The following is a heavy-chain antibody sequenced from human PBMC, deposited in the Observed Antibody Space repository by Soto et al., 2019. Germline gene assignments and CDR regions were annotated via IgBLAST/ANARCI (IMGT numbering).Heavy chain of an antibody. J-gene: IGHJ4*02. Sequence: GGSLRLSCAASGFTFSTYSMNWVRQAPGKGLEWVSSISSSSSYIYYTDSVKGRFSISRDNAKNSLYLQMNSLRVEDTAVYYCARALAGTPESFDYWGQGILVTVSS. D-gene: IGHD6-19*01. CDR2: ISSSSSYI. V-gene: IGHV3-21*01. CDR1: GFTFSTYS. CDR3: ARALAGTPESFDY.